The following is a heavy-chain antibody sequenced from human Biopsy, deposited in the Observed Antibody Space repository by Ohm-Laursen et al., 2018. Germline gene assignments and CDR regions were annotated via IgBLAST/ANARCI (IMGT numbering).Heavy chain of an antibody. CDR1: GGTFSNYG. Sequence: GASVKVSCKAPGGTFSNYGVNWVRQAPGQGLEWLGRNIPILGTGNYAQKFQDRVTVAADTSTSTATMELRSLRSDDTAVYYCATKLTGYFHHWGQGTLVIVSS. J-gene: IGHJ1*01. CDR2: NIPILGTG. CDR3: ATKLTGYFHH. V-gene: IGHV1-69*06. D-gene: IGHD3-9*01.